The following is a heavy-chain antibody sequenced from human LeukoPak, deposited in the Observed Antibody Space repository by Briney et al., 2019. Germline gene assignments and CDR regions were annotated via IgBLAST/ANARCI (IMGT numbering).Heavy chain of an antibody. J-gene: IGHJ4*02. CDR1: GYTLTSYD. Sequence: ASVKVSCKASGYTLTSYDINWVRQATGQGLEWMGWMNPNSGNTGYAQKFQDRVTMTRNTSISTAYMELSSLRSEDTAVYYCAREYSSSWVTFDYWGQGTLVTVSS. D-gene: IGHD6-13*01. V-gene: IGHV1-8*01. CDR2: MNPNSGNT. CDR3: AREYSSSWVTFDY.